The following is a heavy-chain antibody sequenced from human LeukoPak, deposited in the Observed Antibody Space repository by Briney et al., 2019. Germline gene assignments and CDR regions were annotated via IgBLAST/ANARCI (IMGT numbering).Heavy chain of an antibody. D-gene: IGHD4-17*01. V-gene: IGHV3-9*01. CDR3: AKHMGWRATTVTSYFDY. Sequence: GRSLRLSCAASGFTFDDYAMHWVRQAPGKGLEWVSGISWNSGSIGYADSVKGRFTISRDNAKNSLYLQMNSLRAEDTALYYCAKHMGWRATTVTSYFDYWGQGTLVTVSS. CDR2: ISWNSGSI. J-gene: IGHJ4*02. CDR1: GFTFDDYA.